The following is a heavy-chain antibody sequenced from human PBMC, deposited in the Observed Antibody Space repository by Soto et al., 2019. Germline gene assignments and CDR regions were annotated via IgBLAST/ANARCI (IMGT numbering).Heavy chain of an antibody. J-gene: IGHJ4*02. CDR2: IYYSGST. V-gene: IGHV4-31*03. Sequence: SETLSLTCTVSGGSISSGGYYWSWIRQHPGKGLEWIGYIYYSGSTYYNPSLKSRVTISVDTSKNQFSLKLSSVTAADTAVYYCARSRISSPSGMDFDYWGQGTLVTVSS. D-gene: IGHD6-6*01. CDR3: ARSRISSPSGMDFDY. CDR1: GGSISSGGYY.